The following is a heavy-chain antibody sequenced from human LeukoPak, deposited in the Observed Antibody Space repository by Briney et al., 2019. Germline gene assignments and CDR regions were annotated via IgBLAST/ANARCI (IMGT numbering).Heavy chain of an antibody. Sequence: SETLSVTCTVSGGSISSYYWSWIRQPPGKGLEWRGYIYDSGSTNYNPSLKSRVTISVDTSKNQFSLKLSSVTAADTAVYYCARAMKQFRDDAFDIWGQGTMVTVSS. CDR1: GGSISSYY. CDR3: ARAMKQFRDDAFDI. CDR2: IYDSGST. J-gene: IGHJ3*02. V-gene: IGHV4-59*01. D-gene: IGHD3-10*01.